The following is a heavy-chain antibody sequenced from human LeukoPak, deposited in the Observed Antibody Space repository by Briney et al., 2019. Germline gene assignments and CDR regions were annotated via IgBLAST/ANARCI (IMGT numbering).Heavy chain of an antibody. CDR3: ARVRGGRSWYYYGMDV. V-gene: IGHV3-30-3*01. CDR1: GFTFSNFA. Sequence: GGSLRLSCAASGFTFSNFAMHWVRQAPGKGLEWVAVISYDGDNEYYADSVKGQFTISRDNSKDRLYLQMNSPRPEDTAMYYCARVRGGRSWYYYGMDVWGRGTTVTVSS. J-gene: IGHJ6*02. D-gene: IGHD3-16*01. CDR2: ISYDGDNE.